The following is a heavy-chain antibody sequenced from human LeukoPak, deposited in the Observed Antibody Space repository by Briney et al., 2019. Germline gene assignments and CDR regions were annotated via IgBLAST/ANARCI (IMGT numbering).Heavy chain of an antibody. CDR3: ARAQYIASSPYFYYMDV. CDR1: GDSISSGGYY. D-gene: IGHD6-6*01. V-gene: IGHV4-31*03. J-gene: IGHJ6*03. Sequence: PSETLSLTCTVSGDSISSGGYYWSWIRQHPGRGLEWIGYICYIGATYYYPSLKSRVTISVDTSKNIFSLNLISVTAADTAVYYCARAQYIASSPYFYYMDVWGKGTTVTVSS. CDR2: ICYIGAT.